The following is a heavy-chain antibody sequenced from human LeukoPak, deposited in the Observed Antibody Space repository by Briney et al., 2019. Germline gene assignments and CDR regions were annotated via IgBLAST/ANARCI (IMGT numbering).Heavy chain of an antibody. D-gene: IGHD2-21*01. CDR3: ARDSITAPHCYDY. CDR1: GYTFTAYY. J-gene: IGHJ4*02. Sequence: ASVKVSCKTSGYTFTAYYIHWVRQAPGQGLEWMGWINPNTGGTDYTLKFQGRVTMTSDSSVSAVFVELSSLKSDDTAVYYCARDSITAPHCYDYWGQGTLVTVSS. CDR2: INPNTGGT. V-gene: IGHV1-2*02.